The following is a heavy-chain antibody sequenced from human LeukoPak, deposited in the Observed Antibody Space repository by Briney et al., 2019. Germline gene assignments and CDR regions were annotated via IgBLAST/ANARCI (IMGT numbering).Heavy chain of an antibody. CDR2: ISYDGSNK. Sequence: GGPLRLSCAASGFTFSSYAMHWVHQPPGRGLEWVAVISYDGSNKYYADSVKGRFTISRDNSKNTLYLQMNSLRAEDTAVYYCARDIGGEPVYFQHWGQGTLVTVSS. D-gene: IGHD1-26*01. J-gene: IGHJ1*01. CDR1: GFTFSSYA. V-gene: IGHV3-30-3*01. CDR3: ARDIGGEPVYFQH.